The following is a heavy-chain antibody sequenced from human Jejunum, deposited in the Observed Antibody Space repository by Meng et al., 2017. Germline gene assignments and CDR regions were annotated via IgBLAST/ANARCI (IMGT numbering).Heavy chain of an antibody. CDR2: LTTTTA. V-gene: IGHV3-23*01. CDR3: AKDRKPDGLWPIDY. CDR1: GFTFSDYS. Sequence: AASLSLFCAVSGFTFSDYSLSWVRQAPGKGLEWVSSLTTTTAYYAETVKGRFTISRDNSRKTLYLQMNSLRAEDTAIYYCAKDRKPDGLWPIDYWGQGTVVTVSS. D-gene: IGHD4-17*01. J-gene: IGHJ4*02.